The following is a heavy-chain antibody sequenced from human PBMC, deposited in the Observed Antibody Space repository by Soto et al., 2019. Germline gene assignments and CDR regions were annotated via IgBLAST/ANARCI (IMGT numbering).Heavy chain of an antibody. CDR3: ARGGTVLNGFDY. J-gene: IGHJ4*02. CDR1: GGSMSSYY. CDR2: IYYSGTT. D-gene: IGHD4-17*01. Sequence: QVQLQESGPGLVKPSETLSLTCTVSGGSMSSYYWSWIQQPPGMGLEWIGYIYYSGTTSYNPSLKSRVTISVDTSKSQFSLQLSSVTPADTAVYYCARGGTVLNGFDYWGQGTLVTVSS. V-gene: IGHV4-59*01.